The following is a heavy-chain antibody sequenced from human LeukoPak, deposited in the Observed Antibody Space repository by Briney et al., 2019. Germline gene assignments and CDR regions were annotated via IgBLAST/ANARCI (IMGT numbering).Heavy chain of an antibody. V-gene: IGHV3-30*02. CDR3: AKDPIRGVRPYYFSS. CDR1: GFTFSSYG. J-gene: IGHJ4*02. Sequence: GGSLRLSCAASGFTFSSYGMQWVRQAPGKGLEWVAFIHYDGSNKYYASSVKGRFTISRDNSKNTLYLHMNSLRAEDTAVYYCAKDPIRGVRPYYFSSWGQGTLVAVSS. CDR2: IHYDGSNK. D-gene: IGHD3-10*01.